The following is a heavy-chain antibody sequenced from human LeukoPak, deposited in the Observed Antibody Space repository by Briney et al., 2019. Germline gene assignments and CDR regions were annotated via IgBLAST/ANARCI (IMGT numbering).Heavy chain of an antibody. D-gene: IGHD2-2*02. CDR1: GFTLSSYG. CDR3: AKDIVPAAIVGWFDP. J-gene: IGHJ5*02. Sequence: PGGSLRLSCAASGFTLSSYGMHWVRQAPGKGLEWVAVISYDGSNKYYADSVKGRFTISRDNSKNTLYLQMNSLRAEDTAVYYCAKDIVPAAIVGWFDPWGQGTQVTVSS. CDR2: ISYDGSNK. V-gene: IGHV3-30*18.